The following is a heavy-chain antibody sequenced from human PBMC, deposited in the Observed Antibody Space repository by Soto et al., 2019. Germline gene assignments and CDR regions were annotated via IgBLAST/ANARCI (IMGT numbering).Heavy chain of an antibody. J-gene: IGHJ1*01. CDR2: IYHSGST. CDR1: GGSISSGGYS. Sequence: QLQLQESGSGLVKPSQTLSLTCAVSGGSISSGGYSWSWIRQPPGKGLEWIGYIYHSGSTYYNPSLKSRXXIXVXXSKNQFSLKLSSVTAADTAVYYCAGGYSYGQYFQRWGQGTLVTVSS. CDR3: AGGYSYGQYFQR. D-gene: IGHD5-18*01. V-gene: IGHV4-30-2*01.